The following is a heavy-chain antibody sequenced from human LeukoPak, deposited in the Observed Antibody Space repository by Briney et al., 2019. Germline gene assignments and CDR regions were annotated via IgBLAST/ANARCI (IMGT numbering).Heavy chain of an antibody. Sequence: GGSLRLSWAASGFTVSSCCMSWVRLAPGEGLGWVSAFSATDGSAQYAESVKGRFTISRDNSKNSLYLQMNSLRDEDTAVYYCAKARIAAAGTGAFDVWGQGTMVTVSS. J-gene: IGHJ3*01. CDR2: FSATDGSA. V-gene: IGHV3-23*01. CDR1: GFTVSSCC. D-gene: IGHD6-13*01. CDR3: AKARIAAAGTGAFDV.